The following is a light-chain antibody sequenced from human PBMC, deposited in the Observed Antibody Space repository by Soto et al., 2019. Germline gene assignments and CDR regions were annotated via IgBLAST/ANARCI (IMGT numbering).Light chain of an antibody. CDR3: QQFKIWWT. V-gene: IGKV3-15*01. CDR2: RAS. CDR1: QNVNNS. J-gene: IGKJ1*01. Sequence: EIVVTQSPVTLSVSPGERATLSCRASQNVNNSIAWYQQKPGQAPRLLIYRASTRAAGIPDRFSGSGSGTEFNLIISSLQSEDFAVYYCQQFKIWWTFGQGTKVE.